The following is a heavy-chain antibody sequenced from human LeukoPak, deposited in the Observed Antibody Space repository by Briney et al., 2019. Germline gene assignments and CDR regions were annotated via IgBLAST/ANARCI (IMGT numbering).Heavy chain of an antibody. D-gene: IGHD1-7*01. V-gene: IGHV1-8*02. J-gene: IGHJ3*02. CDR3: ARVGGSSNWNYDDAFDI. Sequence: ASVKVSCKASGGTFSSYAISWVRQAPGQGLEWMGWMNPNSGNTGYAQKFQGRVTMTRNTSISTAYMELSSLRSEDTAVYYCARVGGSSNWNYDDAFDIWGQGTMVTVSS. CDR1: GGTFSSYA. CDR2: MNPNSGNT.